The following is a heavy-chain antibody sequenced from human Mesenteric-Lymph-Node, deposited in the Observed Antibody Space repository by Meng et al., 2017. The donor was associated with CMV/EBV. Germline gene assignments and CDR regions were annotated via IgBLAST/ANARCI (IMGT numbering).Heavy chain of an antibody. CDR2: IYYSGST. D-gene: IGHD5-24*01. CDR3: ARDRDGYNLFDY. J-gene: IGHJ4*02. Sequence: TCAFYGGSFSGYYWSWIRQPPGKGLEWIGYIYYSGSTYHNPSLKSRVSISVDTSKNQFSLKLSSVTAADTAVYYCARDRDGYNLFDYWGQGTLVTVSS. CDR1: GGSFSGYY. V-gene: IGHV4-34*09.